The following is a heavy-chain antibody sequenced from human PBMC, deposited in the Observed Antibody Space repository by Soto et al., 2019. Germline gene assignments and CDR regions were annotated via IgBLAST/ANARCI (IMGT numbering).Heavy chain of an antibody. CDR1: GYTFTGYY. CDR2: INPNSGGT. V-gene: IGHV1-2*04. CDR3: ARDHGNGDYYFDY. D-gene: IGHD4-17*01. Sequence: SVKVCCKDSGYTFTGYYMHWVRQAPGQGLEWMGWINPNSGGTNYAQKFQGWVTMTRDTSISTAYMELSRLRSDDTAVYYCARDHGNGDYYFDYWGQGTLVTVSS. J-gene: IGHJ4*02.